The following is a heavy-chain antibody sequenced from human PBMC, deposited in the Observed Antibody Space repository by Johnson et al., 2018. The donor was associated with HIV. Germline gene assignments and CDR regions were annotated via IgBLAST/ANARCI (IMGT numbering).Heavy chain of an antibody. J-gene: IGHJ3*01. CDR2: IRSKAYGGTT. D-gene: IGHD2-15*01. Sequence: VQLVESGGGLVQPGRSLRLSCTASGFTFGDYAMSWFRQAPGKGLEWVGFIRSKAYGGTTEYAASVKGRFTISRDDSKSIAYLQMNSLKSDDTATYYCPWRYCSGGSCIMDPWGQGTMVTVSS. V-gene: IGHV3-49*03. CDR1: GFTFGDYA. CDR3: PWRYCSGGSCIMDP.